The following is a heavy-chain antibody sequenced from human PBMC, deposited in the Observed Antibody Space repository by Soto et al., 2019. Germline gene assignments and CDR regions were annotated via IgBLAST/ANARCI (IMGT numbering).Heavy chain of an antibody. V-gene: IGHV1-69*13. D-gene: IGHD2-15*01. J-gene: IGHJ6*02. CDR1: GGTFSSYS. CDR2: IIPIFGTA. Sequence: GASVNVSCKSSGGTFSSYSISWVRQAPGQGREWMGGIIPIFGTANYAQKFQGRVTITADESTSTAYMELSSLRAEDTAVYYCARDIVVVVDARDYYGMDVWGQGTTVTVSS. CDR3: ARDIVVVVDARDYYGMDV.